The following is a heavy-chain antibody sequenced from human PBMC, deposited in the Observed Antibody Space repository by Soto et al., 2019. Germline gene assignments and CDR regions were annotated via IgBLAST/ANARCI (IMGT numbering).Heavy chain of an antibody. J-gene: IGHJ3*02. CDR2: ISGSGGST. CDR3: SKGDWGIDAFDI. CDR1: GFTFSSYA. V-gene: IGHV3-23*01. Sequence: GGSLRLSCAASGFTFSSYAMSWVRQAPGKGLEWVSAISGSGGSTYYADSVKGRFTISRDNSKNTLYLQMNSLRAEDTAVYYCSKGDWGIDAFDIWGQGTMVTVSS. D-gene: IGHD3-16*01.